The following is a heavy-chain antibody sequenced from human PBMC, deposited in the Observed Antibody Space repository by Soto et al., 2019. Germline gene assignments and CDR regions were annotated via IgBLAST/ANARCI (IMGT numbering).Heavy chain of an antibody. CDR3: ARSYCGGDCSAEYFQH. CDR2: IYYSGST. D-gene: IGHD2-21*02. CDR1: GGTIKSDDYY. J-gene: IGHJ1*01. V-gene: IGHV4-31*03. Sequence: PSETLYLTSTVSGGTIKSDDYYWSWIRHHPGKGLECIWYIYYSGSTNYNPSLKSRVTISVDTSKNQFSLKLSSVTAADTAVYYCARSYCGGDCSAEYFQHWGQGTLVTVS.